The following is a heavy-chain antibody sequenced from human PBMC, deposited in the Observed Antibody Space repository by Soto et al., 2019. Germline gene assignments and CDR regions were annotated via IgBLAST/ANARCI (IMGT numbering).Heavy chain of an antibody. V-gene: IGHV1-3*04. CDR2: INTGNGNT. J-gene: IGHJ6*02. CDR1: GYSFTTHA. Sequence: ASVKISCKASGYSFTTHAMIWVREAPGQRPEWMGWINTGNGNTRYSPKFQGRVNITRDTYASTAYMELSSLKSEDTAVYYCARGEQLYHYYYGMDVWGEGSTVTVS. CDR3: ARGEQLYHYYYGMDV.